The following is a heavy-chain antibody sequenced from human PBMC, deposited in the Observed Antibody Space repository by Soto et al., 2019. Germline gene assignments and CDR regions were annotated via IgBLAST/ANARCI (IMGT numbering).Heavy chain of an antibody. D-gene: IGHD1-26*01. CDR3: ISHPSYSGNYFEY. CDR1: GFPFTSSA. J-gene: IGHJ4*02. Sequence: SGFPFTSSAVEWVRQARGQRLEWIGWIVVGSGDTNYAQKFQERVTITRDMSTSTAYMELSSLRSEDTAVYYCISHPSYSGNYFEYWGRGTLVTVSS. CDR2: IVVGSGDT. V-gene: IGHV1-58*01.